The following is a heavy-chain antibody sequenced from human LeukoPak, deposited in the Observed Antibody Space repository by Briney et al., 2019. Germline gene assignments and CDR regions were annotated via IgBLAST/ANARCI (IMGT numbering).Heavy chain of an antibody. CDR1: GDSISSGSYY. CDR2: IYYSGST. J-gene: IGHJ2*01. D-gene: IGHD1-26*01. V-gene: IGHV4-61*01. CDR3: ASDRPATENWYFDL. Sequence: PSETLSLTCTVSGDSISSGSYYWSWIRQPPGKGLEWIGYIYYSGSTNYNPSLKSRVTISVDTSKNQFSLKLSSVTAADTAVYYCASDRPATENWYFDLWGRGTLVTVSS.